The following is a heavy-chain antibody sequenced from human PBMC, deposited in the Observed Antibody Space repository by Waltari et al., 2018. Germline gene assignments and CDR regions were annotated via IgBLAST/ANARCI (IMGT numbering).Heavy chain of an antibody. V-gene: IGHV4-38-2*02. CDR2: ICHSGST. CDR3: ARESSATDYYMDV. Sequence: QVQLQESGPGLVKPSEALSLTCAVSAYSISSTYCWGWIRQPPGKGLEWIWSICHSGSTYYTPSLKSRVSISVDTSKNQFSLKLSSVTAADTAVYYCARESSATDYYMDVWGKGTTVTVSS. D-gene: IGHD5-12*01. J-gene: IGHJ6*03. CDR1: AYSISSTYC.